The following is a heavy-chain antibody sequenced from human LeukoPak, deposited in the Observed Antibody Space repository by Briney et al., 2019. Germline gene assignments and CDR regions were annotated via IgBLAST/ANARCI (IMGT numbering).Heavy chain of an antibody. CDR1: GYTFTGYY. V-gene: IGHV1-2*02. Sequence: ASVKVSCKASGYTFTGYYMHWVRQAPGQGLEWMGWINPNSGGTNYAQKFQGRVTMTRDTSISTAYLELSRLRSDDSAVYYCARVRPPSDPAAWGASFDYWGQGTLVTVSS. J-gene: IGHJ4*02. CDR2: INPNSGGT. D-gene: IGHD2-2*01. CDR3: ARVRPPSDPAAWGASFDY.